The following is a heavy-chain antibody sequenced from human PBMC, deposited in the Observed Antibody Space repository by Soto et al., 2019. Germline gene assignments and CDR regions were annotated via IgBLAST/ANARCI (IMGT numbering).Heavy chain of an antibody. V-gene: IGHV3-23*01. CDR1: GFTFSSYA. J-gene: IGHJ4*02. CDR3: AKGSEFSNSYTLDFDF. Sequence: GGSLRLSGAASGFTFSSYAMSGVRKAPGRGLEWVSIISGNGGSTYYAASVKGRFTISRDNTKNTLYLQMDSLTAEDTAVYYCAKGSEFSNSYTLDFDFWGQGALVTVSS. CDR2: ISGNGGST. D-gene: IGHD6-6*01.